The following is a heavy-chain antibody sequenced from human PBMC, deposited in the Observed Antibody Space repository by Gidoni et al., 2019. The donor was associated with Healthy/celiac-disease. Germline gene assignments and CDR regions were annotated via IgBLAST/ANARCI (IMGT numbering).Heavy chain of an antibody. J-gene: IGHJ6*03. CDR1: GVSISSSSYY. CDR2: ISYSGST. Sequence: QLQLQESGPGLVKPSETLSLTCTVSGVSISSSSYYWGWIRQPPGKGLEWIGSISYSGSTYYNPSLKSRVTISVYTYKNQFSLKLSSVTAADTAVYYCARQTRDSSSRGSYYYMDVWGKGTTVTVSS. D-gene: IGHD6-6*01. CDR3: ARQTRDSSSRGSYYYMDV. V-gene: IGHV4-39*01.